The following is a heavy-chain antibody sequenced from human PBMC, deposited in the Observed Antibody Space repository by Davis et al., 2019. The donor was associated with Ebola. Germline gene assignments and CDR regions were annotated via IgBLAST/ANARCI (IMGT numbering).Heavy chain of an antibody. CDR2: ISWDGEST. CDR1: GFKFDDYS. D-gene: IGHD6-13*01. Sequence: GESLKISCAASGFKFDDYSMHWVRQAPGKGLEWISFISWDGESTSYVDSVKGRFTISRDNAKNSLYLQMNSLRAEDTAVYYCAPHSSSVDYWGQGTLVTVSS. J-gene: IGHJ4*02. V-gene: IGHV3-43*01. CDR3: APHSSSVDY.